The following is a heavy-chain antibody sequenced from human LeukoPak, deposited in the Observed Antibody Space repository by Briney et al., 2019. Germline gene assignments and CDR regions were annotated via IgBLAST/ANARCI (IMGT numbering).Heavy chain of an antibody. CDR1: GGSISSSSYY. V-gene: IGHV4-61*02. J-gene: IGHJ4*02. D-gene: IGHD6-13*01. CDR2: MYSSGTT. CDR3: ARGFDSSWLLFDY. Sequence: SETLSLTCTVSGGSISSSSYYWSWIRQPAGKGLEWIGRMYSSGTTTYNPSLKSRVTVSVDTSKNQFSLNLNSVTAADTAVYYCARGFDSSWLLFDYWGQGALVTVSS.